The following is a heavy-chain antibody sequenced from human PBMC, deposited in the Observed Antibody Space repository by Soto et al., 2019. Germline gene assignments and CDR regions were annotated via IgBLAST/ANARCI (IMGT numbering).Heavy chain of an antibody. CDR2: INAGNGNT. Sequence: PVASVKVSCKASGYTFTSYAMHWVRQAPGQRLEWMGWINAGNGNTKYSQKFQGRVTITRDTSASTAYMELSSLRSEDTAVYYCARDPQGLRLHGMDVWGQGTTVTVSS. J-gene: IGHJ6*02. D-gene: IGHD5-12*01. CDR1: GYTFTSYA. CDR3: ARDPQGLRLHGMDV. V-gene: IGHV1-3*01.